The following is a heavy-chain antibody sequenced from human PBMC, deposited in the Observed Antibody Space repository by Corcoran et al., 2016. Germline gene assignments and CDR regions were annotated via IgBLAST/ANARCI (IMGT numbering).Heavy chain of an antibody. CDR2: INAGNGNT. V-gene: IGHV1-3*01. Sequence: QVQLVQSGAEVKKPGASVKVSCKASGYTFTSYAMHRVRQAPGQRLEWMGWINAGNGNTKYSQKFQGRVTITRDTSASTAYMELSSLRSEDTAVYYCAIGGQLTPQAGYYYGMDVWGQGTTVTVSS. J-gene: IGHJ6*02. CDR3: AIGGQLTPQAGYYYGMDV. CDR1: GYTFTSYA. D-gene: IGHD6-13*01.